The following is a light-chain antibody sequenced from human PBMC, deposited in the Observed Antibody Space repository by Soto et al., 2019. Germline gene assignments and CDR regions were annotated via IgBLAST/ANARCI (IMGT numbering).Light chain of an antibody. J-gene: IGKJ3*01. Sequence: EIVMTQSPATLSVSPGERATLSCRASQSVSSNLAWYQQKPGQAPRLLIYGASTRATGIPARFSGSGSGTEFTLTISSLQSEDFATYFCQQYSTYPFTFGPGTKVDVK. V-gene: IGKV3-15*01. CDR1: QSVSSN. CDR3: QQYSTYPFT. CDR2: GAS.